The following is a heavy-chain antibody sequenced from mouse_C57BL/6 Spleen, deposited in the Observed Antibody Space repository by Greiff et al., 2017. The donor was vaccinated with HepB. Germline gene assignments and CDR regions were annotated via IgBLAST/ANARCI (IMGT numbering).Heavy chain of an antibody. CDR3: TRDRDYGSSFSFDY. CDR1: GFTFSSYA. Sequence: EVQVVESGEGLVKPGGSLKLSCAASGFTFSSYAMSWVRQTPEKRLEWVAYISSGGDYIYYADTVKGRFTISRDNARNTLYLQMSSLKSEDTAMYYCTRDRDYGSSFSFDYWGQGTTLTVSS. CDR2: ISSGGDYI. J-gene: IGHJ2*01. V-gene: IGHV5-9-1*02. D-gene: IGHD1-1*01.